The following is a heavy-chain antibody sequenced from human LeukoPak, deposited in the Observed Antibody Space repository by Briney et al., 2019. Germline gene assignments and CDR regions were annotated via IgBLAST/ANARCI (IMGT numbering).Heavy chain of an antibody. CDR3: AKDGANWFGP. CDR1: GGSISGSY. Sequence: SGTLSLTCTVSGGSISGSYWSWIRQPAGKGLEWIGRMYSSGTTNHNPSLKSRVAMSIDTSRNRFSLKLSPVTAADTAVYYCAKDGANWFGPWGQGTLVTVSS. D-gene: IGHD3-16*01. V-gene: IGHV4-4*07. J-gene: IGHJ5*02. CDR2: MYSSGTT.